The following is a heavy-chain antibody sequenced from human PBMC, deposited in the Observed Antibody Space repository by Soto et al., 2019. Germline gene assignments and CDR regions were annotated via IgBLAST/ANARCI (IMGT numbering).Heavy chain of an antibody. CDR2: ISSSSSTI. D-gene: IGHD3-22*01. V-gene: IGHV3-48*02. Sequence: GVLRLSCAASGFTFSSYSMNWVRQAPGKGLEWVSYISSSSSTIYYADSVKGRFTISRDNAKNSLYLQMNSLRDEDTAVYYCGGGSSGPGWFDPWGQGTLVTVSS. CDR1: GFTFSSYS. CDR3: GGGSSGPGWFDP. J-gene: IGHJ5*02.